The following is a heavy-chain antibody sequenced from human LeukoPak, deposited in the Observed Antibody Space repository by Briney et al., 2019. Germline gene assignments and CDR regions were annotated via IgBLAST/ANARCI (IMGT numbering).Heavy chain of an antibody. CDR1: GGSISSYY. CDR2: IYYGGST. V-gene: IGHV4-59*01. CDR3: ARAVSVYYDSSGYWEVYFDY. Sequence: PSETLSLTCTVSGGSISSYYWSWIRQPPGKGLEWIGYIYYGGSTNYNPSLKSRVTISVDTSKNQFSLKLSSVTAADTAVYYCARAVSVYYDSSGYWEVYFDYWGQGTLVTVSS. D-gene: IGHD3-22*01. J-gene: IGHJ4*02.